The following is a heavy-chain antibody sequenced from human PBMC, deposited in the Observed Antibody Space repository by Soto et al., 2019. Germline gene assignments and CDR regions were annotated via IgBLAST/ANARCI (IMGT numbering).Heavy chain of an antibody. J-gene: IGHJ4*02. CDR2: TNPNSGGT. D-gene: IGHD2-21*01. CDR3: ARGEGGPRWGSIDY. CDR1: GYTFTGYY. Sequence: ASVKVSCKASGYTFTGYYMHWVRQAPGQGLEWMGWTNPNSGGTNYAQKFQGWVTMTRDTSISTAYMELSRLRSDDTAVYYCARGEGGPRWGSIDYWGQGTLVTVSS. V-gene: IGHV1-2*04.